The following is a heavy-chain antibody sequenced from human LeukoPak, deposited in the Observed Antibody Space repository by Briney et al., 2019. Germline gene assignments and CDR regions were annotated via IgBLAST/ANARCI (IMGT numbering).Heavy chain of an antibody. CDR3: AREIYYDSSAYDY. Sequence: SETLSLTCTVSGGSISSGSYYSGWIRQPPGQGLEWVGSVYHSGSIYYNPSLKSRVIMSVDTSKNQFSLKLSSLTAADTAIYYCAREIYYDSSAYDYWGQGTLVTVSS. V-gene: IGHV4-39*07. CDR1: GGSISSGSYY. D-gene: IGHD3-22*01. J-gene: IGHJ4*02. CDR2: VYHSGSI.